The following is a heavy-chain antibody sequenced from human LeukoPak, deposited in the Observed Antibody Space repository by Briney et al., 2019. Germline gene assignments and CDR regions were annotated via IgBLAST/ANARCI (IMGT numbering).Heavy chain of an antibody. D-gene: IGHD3-10*01. CDR3: AKHSTGVEC. CDR2: IKQDGSKK. V-gene: IGHV3-7*03. J-gene: IGHJ2*01. CDR1: GFTFSSYW. Sequence: GGSLRLSCAASGFTFSSYWMTWVRQAPGKGLEWVANIKQDGSKKNYVDPVKGRFTISRDNAKNSLYLQMNSLRAEDTAVYYCAKHSTGVECWGRGTLVTVSS.